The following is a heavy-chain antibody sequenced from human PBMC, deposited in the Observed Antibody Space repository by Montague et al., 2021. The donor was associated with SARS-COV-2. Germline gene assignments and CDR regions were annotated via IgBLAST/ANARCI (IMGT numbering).Heavy chain of an antibody. Sequence: SETLSLTCVVSSPSIVTGNSWTWVRLPPGKGRDWFVAFYLTGCTKYKPSLKGRVSMSVDKSWNQFSLRMTSVTAAYMAIYYCARKGSGRSDLAYWGQGTLVTVSS. CDR3: ARKGSGRSDLAY. J-gene: IGHJ4*02. CDR2: FYLTGCT. V-gene: IGHV4-4*02. CDR1: SPSIVTGNS. D-gene: IGHD1-26*01.